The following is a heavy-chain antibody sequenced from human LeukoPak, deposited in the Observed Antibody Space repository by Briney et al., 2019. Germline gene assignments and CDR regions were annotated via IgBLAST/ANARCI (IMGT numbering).Heavy chain of an antibody. V-gene: IGHV1-69*13. J-gene: IGHJ6*02. D-gene: IGHD2-2*01. Sequence: SVKVSCKASGGTFISYAISWVRQAPGRGLEWMGGIIPIFGTANYAQKFQGRVTITADESTSTAYMELSSLRSEDTAVYYCARDLGSAARDYYYYGMDVWGQGTTVTVSS. CDR2: IIPIFGTA. CDR1: GGTFISYA. CDR3: ARDLGSAARDYYYYGMDV.